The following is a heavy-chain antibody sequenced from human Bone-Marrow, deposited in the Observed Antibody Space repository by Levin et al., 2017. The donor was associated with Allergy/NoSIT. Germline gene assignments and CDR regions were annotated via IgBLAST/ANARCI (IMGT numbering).Heavy chain of an antibody. D-gene: IGHD3-16*01. V-gene: IGHV3-21*01. CDR1: GFTFSTFG. J-gene: IGHJ6*02. CDR3: ARDRTFGILRNYGLGV. Sequence: HGESLKISCAASGFTFSTFGVNWVRQIPGKGLEWVASISSGGNDIYYADSVKGRFTISRDNVKHSLYLQMNSLRAEDTAVYYCARDRTFGILRNYGLGVWGQGTTVTVSS. CDR2: ISSGGNDI.